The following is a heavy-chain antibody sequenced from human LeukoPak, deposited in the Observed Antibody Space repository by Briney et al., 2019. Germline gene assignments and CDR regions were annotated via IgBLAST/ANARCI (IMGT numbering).Heavy chain of an antibody. V-gene: IGHV4-38-2*01. J-gene: IGHJ5*02. CDR1: GYSISSGYY. Sequence: SETLSLTCAVSGYSISSGYYWGWIRQPPGKGLEWIGSIYHSGSTYYNPSLKSRVTISVDTSKNQFSLKLSSVTAADTAVYYCASSHDYGDPNWFDPWGQGTLVTVSS. D-gene: IGHD4-17*01. CDR2: IYHSGST. CDR3: ASSHDYGDPNWFDP.